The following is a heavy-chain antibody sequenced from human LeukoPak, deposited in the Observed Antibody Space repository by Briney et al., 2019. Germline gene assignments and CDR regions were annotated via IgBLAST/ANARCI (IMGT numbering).Heavy chain of an antibody. CDR2: IYYSGST. CDR3: ARSGYSSGWYAGFFDY. CDR1: GGSISSYY. Sequence: KPSETLSLTCTVSGGSISSYYWSWIRQPPGKGLEWIGDIYYSGSTNYNPSLKSRVTISVDTSKNQFSLKLSSVTAADTAVYYCARSGYSSGWYAGFFDYWGQGTLVTVSS. V-gene: IGHV4-59*01. J-gene: IGHJ4*02. D-gene: IGHD6-19*01.